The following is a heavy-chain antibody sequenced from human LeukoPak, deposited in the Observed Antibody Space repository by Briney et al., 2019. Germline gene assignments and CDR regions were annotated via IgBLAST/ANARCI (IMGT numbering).Heavy chain of an antibody. V-gene: IGHV3-30*02. J-gene: IGHJ4*02. CDR2: IRYDGSDK. CDR3: AKVRWELLRFDY. Sequence: SGGSLRLSCAASGFTFSSYGMHWVRQAPGQGLEWVAFIRYDGSDKYYADSVKGRFTISRDNSKNTLYLQMNSLRAEDTAVYYCAKVRWELLRFDYWGQGTLVTVSS. D-gene: IGHD1-26*01. CDR1: GFTFSSYG.